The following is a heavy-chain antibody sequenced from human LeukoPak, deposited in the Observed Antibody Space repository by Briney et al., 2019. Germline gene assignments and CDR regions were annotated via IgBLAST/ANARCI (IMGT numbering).Heavy chain of an antibody. CDR3: ARESPVVPSASDAFDI. D-gene: IGHD2-2*01. J-gene: IGHJ3*02. CDR2: TWSDGSNK. CDR1: GFTFSGYG. Sequence: PGGSLRLSCVASGFTFSGYGMHWVRQAPGKGLEWVAVTWSDGSNKFYADSVKGRFTISRDNSKNMLYLQMNSLRAEDTAVYYCARESPVVPSASDAFDIWGQGTMVTVSP. V-gene: IGHV3-33*01.